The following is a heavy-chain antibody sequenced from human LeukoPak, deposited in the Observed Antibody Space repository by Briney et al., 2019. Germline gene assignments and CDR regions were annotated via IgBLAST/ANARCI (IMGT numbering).Heavy chain of an antibody. CDR1: GGSISSGSYY. CDR3: ARTQYDFWSGTYYFDY. Sequence: SETLSHTCTVSGGSISSGSYYWSWIRQPAGKGLEWIGRIYTSGSTNYNPSLKSRVTISVDTSKNQFSLKLSSVTAADTAVYYCARTQYDFWSGTYYFDYWGQGTLVTVSS. CDR2: IYTSGST. D-gene: IGHD3-3*01. V-gene: IGHV4-61*02. J-gene: IGHJ4*02.